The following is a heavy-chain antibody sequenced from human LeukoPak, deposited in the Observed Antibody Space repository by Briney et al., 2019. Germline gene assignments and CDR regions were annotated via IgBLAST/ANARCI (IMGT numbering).Heavy chain of an antibody. J-gene: IGHJ2*01. V-gene: IGHV3-23*01. D-gene: IGHD3-22*01. CDR3: ARAFYFDSSGPYWYFDL. Sequence: GGSLRLSCAASGFTFTTYAMNWVRQAPGKGLEWVSVISGSGGSTYYADSVKGRFTISRDNSKNTLYLEVNSLRAEDTAVYYCARAFYFDSSGPYWYFDLWGRGTLVTVSS. CDR1: GFTFTTYA. CDR2: ISGSGGST.